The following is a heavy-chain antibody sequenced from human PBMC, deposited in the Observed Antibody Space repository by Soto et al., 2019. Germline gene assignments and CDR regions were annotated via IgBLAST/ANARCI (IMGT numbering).Heavy chain of an antibody. CDR3: ARDLVVAEPAQPSPDFDF. Sequence: SQTLSLTCAISGDSVSSNSAAWNWIRQSPSRGLEWLGRTYYRSKWYNDYAVSVKSRITINPDTSKNQFSLQLNSVTPEDTAVYYCARDLVVAEPAQPSPDFDFWGQGTLVTVS. D-gene: IGHD2-21*01. V-gene: IGHV6-1*01. CDR2: TYYRSKWYN. J-gene: IGHJ4*02. CDR1: GDSVSSNSAA.